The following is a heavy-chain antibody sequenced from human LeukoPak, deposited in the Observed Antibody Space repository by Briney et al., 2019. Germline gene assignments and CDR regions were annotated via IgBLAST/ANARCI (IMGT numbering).Heavy chain of an antibody. V-gene: IGHV3-30-3*01. D-gene: IGHD2-15*01. CDR3: ARANWAGIEAPATDY. CDR1: GFTFSSYV. Sequence: PGGSLTLSCAASGFTFSSYVMHWVRQAPGKGLEWVAVISYDGSNKYYADSVKGRFTLSRDNSKNTLYLEMNSLRAEDTAVYFCARANWAGIEAPATDYWGQGTLVTVSS. CDR2: ISYDGSNK. J-gene: IGHJ4*02.